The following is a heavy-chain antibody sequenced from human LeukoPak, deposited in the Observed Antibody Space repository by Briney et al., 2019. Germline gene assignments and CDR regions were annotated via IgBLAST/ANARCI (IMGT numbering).Heavy chain of an antibody. J-gene: IGHJ3*01. D-gene: IGHD4-17*01. Sequence: GGSLRLSCVGSGFTFASYAMTWVRLAPGKGLEWVASIRGGGSYGNYADSVRGRFTISTDNSRNTLYLQMDSLRADDTAVYYCGRDPNGDYVGAFEFWGQGTLVSVSS. CDR3: GRDPNGDYVGAFEF. CDR1: GFTFASYA. CDR2: IRGGGSYG. V-gene: IGHV3-23*01.